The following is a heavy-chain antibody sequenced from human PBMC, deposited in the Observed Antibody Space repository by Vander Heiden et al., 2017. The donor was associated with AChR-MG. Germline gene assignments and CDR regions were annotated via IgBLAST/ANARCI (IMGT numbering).Heavy chain of an antibody. CDR3: TTRRNSQKDYYYYYGMDV. CDR2: IKSKTDGGTT. D-gene: IGHD1-7*01. CDR1: GVTFSNAW. J-gene: IGHJ6*02. Sequence: EVQLVESGGGLVKPGGSLRLSCAASGVTFSNAWMSWVRQAPGKGLEWVGRIKSKTDGGTTDYAAPVKGRFTISRDDSKNTLYLQMNSLKTEDTAVYYCTTRRNSQKDYYYYYGMDVWGQGTTVTVSS. V-gene: IGHV3-15*01.